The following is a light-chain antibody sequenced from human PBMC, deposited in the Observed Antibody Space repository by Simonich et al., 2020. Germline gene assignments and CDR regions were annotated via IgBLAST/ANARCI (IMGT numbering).Light chain of an antibody. V-gene: IGLV1-51*01. CDR2: DNN. J-gene: IGLJ2*01. CDR3: GTWDSSLSAGV. Sequence: QSVLTQPPSVSAAPGQKVTLSCSGSSSNIGNNYVSWYQQLPGSAPKLRIYDNNKRPSGIPDRFCGSKSGTSATLCITGLQTWDEADYYCGTWDSSLSAGVFGGGTKLTVL. CDR1: SSNIGNNY.